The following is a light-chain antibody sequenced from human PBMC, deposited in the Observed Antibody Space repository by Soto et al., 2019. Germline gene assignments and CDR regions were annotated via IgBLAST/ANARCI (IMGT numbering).Light chain of an antibody. Sequence: QSVLTQPASVSGSPGHSITISCTGTSSDVGAYNYVSWYQLHPGKPPKLMIYDVGIRPSGVSNRFSGSKSGNTASLTISGLQAEDETDYYCSSYTRSSSVVFGGGTKLTVL. CDR2: DVG. V-gene: IGLV2-14*03. CDR1: SSDVGAYNY. J-gene: IGLJ2*01. CDR3: SSYTRSSSVV.